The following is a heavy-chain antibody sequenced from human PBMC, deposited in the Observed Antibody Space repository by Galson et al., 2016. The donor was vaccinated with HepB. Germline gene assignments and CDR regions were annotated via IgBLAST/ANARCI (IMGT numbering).Heavy chain of an antibody. CDR3: ARDPGIAASNRVGENAFDI. J-gene: IGHJ3*02. CDR1: GFTFSEYW. CDR2: SNGAGPTT. V-gene: IGHV3-74*01. Sequence: SLRLSCAASGFTFSEYWMHWVRQAPGKGLVWVSRSNGAGPTTSYADSVKGRFTISRDNAKNSHYLQMNSLRAEDTAVYYCARDPGIAASNRVGENAFDIWGQGTMVTVSS. D-gene: IGHD6-13*01.